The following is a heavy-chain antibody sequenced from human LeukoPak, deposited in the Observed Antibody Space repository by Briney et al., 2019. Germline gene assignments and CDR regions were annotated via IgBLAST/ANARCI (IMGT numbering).Heavy chain of an antibody. D-gene: IGHD6-13*01. CDR3: ARVAEAAAFDS. CDR1: GFSFSTYS. CDR2: ISRNSRYI. J-gene: IGHJ4*02. Sequence: GGSLRLSCAASGFSFSTYSMNWVRQAPGKGLEWVSSISRNSRYIYYADSMRGRFTISRDNAKNSLYLQMNSLKPEDTAVYYCARVAEAAAFDSWGQGTLVTVSS. V-gene: IGHV3-21*06.